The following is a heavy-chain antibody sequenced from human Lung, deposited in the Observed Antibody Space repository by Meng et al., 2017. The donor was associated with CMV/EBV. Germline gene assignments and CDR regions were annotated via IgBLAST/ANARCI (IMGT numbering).Heavy chain of an antibody. J-gene: IGHJ3*02. D-gene: IGHD3-3*01. CDR2: MYSGGTT. CDR3: ARNQPISDAFDI. V-gene: IGHV3-53*01. Sequence: GEXXKISCAASGFTFSRYSLNWVRQAPGKGLEWVSLMYSGGTTYYADSVKGRFTISRDDSKNTLYLQMNSLRAEDTAVYYCARNQPISDAFDIWGQGTMVTVSS. CDR1: GFTFSRYS.